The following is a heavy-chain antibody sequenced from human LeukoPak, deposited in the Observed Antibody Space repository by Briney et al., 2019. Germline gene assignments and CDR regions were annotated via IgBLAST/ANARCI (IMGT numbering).Heavy chain of an antibody. V-gene: IGHV3-21*01. CDR3: ARDGSTYYDILTGYYQYRGYFDY. CDR1: GFTFSSYS. CDR2: ISSSSSYI. Sequence: GGSLRLSCAASGFTFSSYSMNWGRQAPGKGLEWVSSISSSSSYIYYADSVKGRFTISRDNAKNSLYLQMNSLRAEDTAVYYCARDGSTYYDILTGYYQYRGYFDYWGQGALVTVSS. J-gene: IGHJ4*02. D-gene: IGHD3-9*01.